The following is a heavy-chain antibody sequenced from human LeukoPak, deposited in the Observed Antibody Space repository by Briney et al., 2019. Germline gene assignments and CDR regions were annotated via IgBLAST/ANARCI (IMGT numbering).Heavy chain of an antibody. V-gene: IGHV4-59*01. CDR1: GGSISSYY. CDR3: ARTVPAAIAWFDP. D-gene: IGHD2-2*02. Sequence: PSETLSLTCTVSGGSISSYYWSWIRQPPGKGLEWIGYIYYSGSTNYSPSLKSRVTISVDTSKNQFSLKLSSVTAADTAVYYCARTVPAAIAWFDPWGQGTLVTVSS. CDR2: IYYSGST. J-gene: IGHJ5*02.